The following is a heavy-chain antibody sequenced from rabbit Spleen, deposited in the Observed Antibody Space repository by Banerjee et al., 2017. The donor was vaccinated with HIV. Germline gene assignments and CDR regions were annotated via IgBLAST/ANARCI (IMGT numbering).Heavy chain of an antibody. Sequence: QSLEESGGDLVKPGASLTLTCTASGGSFSANSYICWGRQAPGKGLEWIACIYAGSSGFTYFASWAKGRFTISKTSSTTVTLQMTSLTAADTATYFCARDTSSSFSSYGMDLWGPGTLVTVS. J-gene: IGHJ6*01. CDR2: IYAGSSGFT. V-gene: IGHV1S40*01. CDR1: GGSFSANSY. CDR3: ARDTSSSFSSYGMDL. D-gene: IGHD1-1*01.